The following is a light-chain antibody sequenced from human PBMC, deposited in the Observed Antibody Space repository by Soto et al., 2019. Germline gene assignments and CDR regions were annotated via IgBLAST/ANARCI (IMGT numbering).Light chain of an antibody. Sequence: SSSPRGRATLSCRASQSVTSGYLAWYQQQPNQAPRLLIYGASYRATDIPDRFSGGGSGTDFTLTISRLEPEDFAVYFCQQYGSSPWTFGQGTKVDI. CDR1: QSVTSGY. V-gene: IGKV3-20*01. CDR2: GAS. J-gene: IGKJ1*01. CDR3: QQYGSSPWT.